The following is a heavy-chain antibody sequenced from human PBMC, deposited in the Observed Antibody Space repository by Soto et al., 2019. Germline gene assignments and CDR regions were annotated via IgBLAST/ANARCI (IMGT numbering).Heavy chain of an antibody. CDR2: ISYMGTT. Sequence: PSETLSLTCTVSGGSMNNYYWSWIRQAPGKGLQYIGYISYMGTTNYNPSLKSRVTISVDTSKSQFSLRLISVTAADTAVYYCTREQSDDNYFDPWGQGTLVTVSS. V-gene: IGHV4-59*01. CDR3: TREQSDDNYFDP. CDR1: GGSMNNYY. D-gene: IGHD6-19*01. J-gene: IGHJ5*02.